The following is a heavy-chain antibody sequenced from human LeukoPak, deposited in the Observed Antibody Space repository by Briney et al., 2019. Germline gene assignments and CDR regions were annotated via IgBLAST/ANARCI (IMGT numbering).Heavy chain of an antibody. CDR2: ISYDGSNK. J-gene: IGHJ4*02. Sequence: GGSLRLSCAASGFTFSSYAMHWVRQAPGKGLEWVAVISYDGSNKYYADSVKGRFTISRDNSKNTLYLQMNSLRAEDTAVYYCAGGPTIAVAGRAEYYFDYWGQGTLVTVSS. CDR1: GFTFSSYA. CDR3: AGGPTIAVAGRAEYYFDY. D-gene: IGHD6-19*01. V-gene: IGHV3-30*04.